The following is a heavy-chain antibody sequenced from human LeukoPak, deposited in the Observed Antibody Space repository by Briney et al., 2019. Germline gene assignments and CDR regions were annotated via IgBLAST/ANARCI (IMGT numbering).Heavy chain of an antibody. CDR1: GFTFSSYS. CDR2: ISSSSSYI. CDR3: ARTYKGRDAFDI. V-gene: IGHV3-21*01. J-gene: IGHJ3*02. D-gene: IGHD1-1*01. Sequence: GGSLRLSCAASGFTFSSYSMHWVRQAPGKGLECVSSISSSSSYIYYAHSVKGRFTISRDNAKNSLYLQMNSLRAEDTAVYYCARTYKGRDAFDIWGEGTMVTVSS.